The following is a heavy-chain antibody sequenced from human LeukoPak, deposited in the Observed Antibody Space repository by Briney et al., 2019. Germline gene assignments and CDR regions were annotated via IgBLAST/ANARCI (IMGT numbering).Heavy chain of an antibody. CDR3: ARRLTQYDCFDP. Sequence: SQTLSLTCAISGDSVSSNNVTWNWIRQSPSRGLEWLGRTYYRSTWYNDYAVSVRGRITANPDTSKNQFSLHLNSVTPEDTAVYYCARRLTQYDCFDPWGQGIPVTVSS. J-gene: IGHJ5*02. CDR2: TYYRSTWYN. D-gene: IGHD2-2*01. CDR1: GDSVSSNNVT. V-gene: IGHV6-1*01.